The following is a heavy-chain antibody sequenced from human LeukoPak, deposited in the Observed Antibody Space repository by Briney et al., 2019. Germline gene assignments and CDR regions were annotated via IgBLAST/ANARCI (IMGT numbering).Heavy chain of an antibody. V-gene: IGHV3-11*04. Sequence: PGGSLRLSCAASGFTFSDCNMRWIRQAPGKGLEWVSSISRSGSTKYYADSVKGRFTISRDNAKNTLYLQMNSLRAEDTAVYYCARGADSGYGSDNWGQGTLVSVSS. CDR3: ARGADSGYGSDN. D-gene: IGHD3-9*01. J-gene: IGHJ4*02. CDR2: ISRSGSTK. CDR1: GFTFSDCN.